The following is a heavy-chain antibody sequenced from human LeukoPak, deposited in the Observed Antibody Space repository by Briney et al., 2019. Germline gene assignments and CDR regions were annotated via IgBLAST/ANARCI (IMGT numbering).Heavy chain of an antibody. Sequence: SETLSLTCTVSGGSISSYYWSWIRQPPGKGLEWIGYIYYSGSTNYNPSLKSRVTISVDTSKNQFSLKLSSVTAADTAVYYCASRTGWGAFDYWGQGTLVTVSS. CDR1: GGSISSYY. J-gene: IGHJ4*02. CDR3: ASRTGWGAFDY. V-gene: IGHV4-59*01. D-gene: IGHD1-14*01. CDR2: IYYSGST.